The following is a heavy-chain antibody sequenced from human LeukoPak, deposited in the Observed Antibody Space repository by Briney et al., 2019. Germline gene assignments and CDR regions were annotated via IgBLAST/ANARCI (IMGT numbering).Heavy chain of an antibody. CDR1: GFTFSTYA. CDR2: IGGGAGKT. J-gene: IGHJ4*02. D-gene: IGHD3-10*01. CDR3: AKDGYYSSGTYYDS. V-gene: IGHV3-23*01. Sequence: GGSLRLSCAASGFTFSTYAMAWVRQAPGRGLEWVSIIGGGAGKTYYADSVKGRFTISRDNSKNTLYLQMSSLRAEDTAVYYCAKDGYYSSGTYYDSWGQGTLVTVSS.